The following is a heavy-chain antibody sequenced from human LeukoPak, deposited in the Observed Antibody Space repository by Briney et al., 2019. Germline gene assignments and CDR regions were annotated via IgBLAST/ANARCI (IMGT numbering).Heavy chain of an antibody. J-gene: IGHJ4*02. CDR2: ISYDGNDK. CDR1: GFIFTTYG. CDR3: AKRRAGPGSFEPPHS. V-gene: IGHV3-30*18. Sequence: GGSLTLSCAASGFIFTTYGMYWARQAPGGGLEWVAVISYDGNDKYYTDSVKGRITISRDNSKNTLYLQMNSLRPEDTAVYYCAKRRAGPGSFEPPHSWGQGTLVTVSS. D-gene: IGHD6-19*01.